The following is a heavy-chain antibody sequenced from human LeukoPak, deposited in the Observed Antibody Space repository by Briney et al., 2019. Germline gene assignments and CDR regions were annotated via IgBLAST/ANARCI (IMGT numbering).Heavy chain of an antibody. D-gene: IGHD5-18*01. J-gene: IGHJ4*02. CDR1: GSMLSSYA. Sequence: QPGGSLRLSCAASGSMLSSYAMSWVRQAPGKGVGWVSAISGSVGGTYYADSVKGRFTISRDNSKNTLYLQMNSLIAEDTAVYYCAKAWGKSGYSYGSLDYWGQGTLVTVSS. CDR2: ISGSVGGT. CDR3: AKAWGKSGYSYGSLDY. V-gene: IGHV3-23*01.